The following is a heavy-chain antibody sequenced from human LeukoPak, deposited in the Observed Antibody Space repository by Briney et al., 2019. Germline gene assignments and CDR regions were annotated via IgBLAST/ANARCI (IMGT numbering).Heavy chain of an antibody. Sequence: SETLSLTCAVYGGSFSGYYWSWIRQPPGKGLEWIGEINHSGSTNYNPSLKSRVTISVDTSKNQFSLKLSSVTAADTAVYYCARGFFSTYVGDYWGQGTLVTVSS. CDR1: GGSFSGYY. V-gene: IGHV4-34*01. J-gene: IGHJ4*02. D-gene: IGHD3-16*01. CDR3: ARGFFSTYVGDY. CDR2: INHSGST.